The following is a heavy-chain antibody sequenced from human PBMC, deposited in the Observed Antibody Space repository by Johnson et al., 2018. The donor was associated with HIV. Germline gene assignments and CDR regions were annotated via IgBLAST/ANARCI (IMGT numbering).Heavy chain of an antibody. CDR1: GFTLSDHY. Sequence: VQLVESGGGLVQPGGSLRLSCAASGFTLSDHYMDWVRQAAGKGLEWVSVIYSGGSPYYADSVKGRFTISRDNSKNTLYLQMNSLRAEDTAVYYCARLGLTDAFDIWGQGTMVTVSS. CDR2: IYSGGSP. J-gene: IGHJ3*02. CDR3: ARLGLTDAFDI. V-gene: IGHV3-66*01. D-gene: IGHD2-8*01.